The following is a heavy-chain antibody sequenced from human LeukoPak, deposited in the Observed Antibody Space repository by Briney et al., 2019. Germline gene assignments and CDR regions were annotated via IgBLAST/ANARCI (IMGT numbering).Heavy chain of an antibody. D-gene: IGHD3-3*01. Sequence: SETLSLTCAVSGGSISSGGYSWSWIRQPSGKGLEWIGSKYYSGDTYYSPSLKSRVTISVDTSRNKFALKLNSVTAADTAVYFCARHRLEGDTFDIWGQGTKVTVSS. V-gene: IGHV4-39*01. J-gene: IGHJ3*02. CDR2: KYYSGDT. CDR3: ARHRLEGDTFDI. CDR1: GGSISSGGYS.